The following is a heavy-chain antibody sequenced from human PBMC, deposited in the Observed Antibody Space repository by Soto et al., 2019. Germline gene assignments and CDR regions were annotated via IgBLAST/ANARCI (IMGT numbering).Heavy chain of an antibody. J-gene: IGHJ3*02. V-gene: IGHV1-3*01. D-gene: IGHD2-15*01. CDR3: ARGGLKRIGDAFDI. CDR2: INAGNGNT. CDR1: GYTFTSYA. Sequence: ASVKVSCKASGYTFTSYAMHWVRQAPGQRLEWMGWINAGNGNTKYSQKFQGRVTITRDTSASTAYMELSSLRSEDTAVYYCARGGLKRIGDAFDIWGQGTMVTVSS.